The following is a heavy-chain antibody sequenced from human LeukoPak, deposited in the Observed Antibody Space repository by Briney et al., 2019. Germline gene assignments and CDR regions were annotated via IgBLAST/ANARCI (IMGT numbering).Heavy chain of an antibody. CDR2: ISRNSRYI. D-gene: IGHD6-13*01. V-gene: IGHV3-21*06. CDR1: GFTFSSYE. Sequence: GGSLRLSCAASGFTFSSYEMNWVRQAPGKGLEWVSSISRNSRYIYYADSMRGRFTISRDNAKNSLYLQMNSLKPEDTAVYYCARVAEAAAFDSWGQGTLVTVSS. CDR3: ARVAEAAAFDS. J-gene: IGHJ4*02.